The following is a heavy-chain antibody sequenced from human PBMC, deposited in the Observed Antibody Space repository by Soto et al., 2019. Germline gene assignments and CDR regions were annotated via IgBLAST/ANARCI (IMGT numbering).Heavy chain of an antibody. V-gene: IGHV4-39*01. J-gene: IGHJ4*02. D-gene: IGHD5-18*01. CDR2: IYYSGST. Sequence: SETLSLTCTVSGGSISSSSYYWGWIRQPPGKGLEWIGSIYYSGSTYYNPSLKSRVTISVDTSKNQFSLKLSSVTAADTAVYYCARGGTATGPLVPYYFDYWGQGTLVTVSS. CDR1: GGSISSSSYY. CDR3: ARGGTATGPLVPYYFDY.